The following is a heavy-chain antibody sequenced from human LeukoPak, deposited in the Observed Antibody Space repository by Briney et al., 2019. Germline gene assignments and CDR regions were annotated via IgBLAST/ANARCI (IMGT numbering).Heavy chain of an antibody. CDR2: ISAYNGNT. V-gene: IGHV1-18*01. CDR3: ARDGIGGSYPAAFDI. D-gene: IGHD1-26*01. J-gene: IGHJ3*02. CDR1: GYTFTSYG. Sequence: GSVKVSCKASGYTFTSYGISWVRQAPGQGLEWMGWISAYNGNTNYAQKLQGRVTMTTDTSASTAYMELRSLRSDDTAVYYCARDGIGGSYPAAFDIWGQGTMVTVSS.